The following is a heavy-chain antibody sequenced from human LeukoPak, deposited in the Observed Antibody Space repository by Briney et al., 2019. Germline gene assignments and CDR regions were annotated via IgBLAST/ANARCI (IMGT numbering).Heavy chain of an antibody. D-gene: IGHD6-6*01. CDR2: INHSGST. Sequence: SETLSLTCAVYGGSFSGYYWSWIRQPPGKGLEWIGEINHSGSTNYNPSLKSRVTISVDTSKNQFSLKLSSVTAADTAVYYCASIAARSGYYYHYGMDVWGQGTTVTVSS. CDR3: ASIAARSGYYYHYGMDV. J-gene: IGHJ6*02. V-gene: IGHV4-34*01. CDR1: GGSFSGYY.